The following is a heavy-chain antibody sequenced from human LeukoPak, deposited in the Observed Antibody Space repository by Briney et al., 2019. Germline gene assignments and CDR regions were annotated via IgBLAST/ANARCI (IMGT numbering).Heavy chain of an antibody. D-gene: IGHD3-3*01. CDR3: AKDYYDFWSGYYLDAFDI. CDR1: GFTFSSYG. CDR2: IRYDGSNK. Sequence: GGSLRLSCAASGFTFSSYGMHWVRQAPGKGLEWVAFIRYDGSNKYYADSVKGRFTISRDNSKNTMYLQMNSLRAEDTAVYYCAKDYYDFWSGYYLDAFDIWGQGTMVTVSS. J-gene: IGHJ3*02. V-gene: IGHV3-30*02.